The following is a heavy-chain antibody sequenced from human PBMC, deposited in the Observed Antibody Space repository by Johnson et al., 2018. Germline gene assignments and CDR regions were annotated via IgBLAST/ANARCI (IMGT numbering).Heavy chain of an antibody. J-gene: IGHJ3*02. CDR1: GFTFTNYA. D-gene: IGHD3-16*01. V-gene: IGHV3-30*04. Sequence: QVQLVQSGGNVVQPGRSLRLSCAASGFTFTNYAMHWVRQAPGKGLEWVAIISDDGNVNYYADSVKGRFTFSRDNPKNTVYLQMNSLRPEDTAVYYCTKDLAHYGAFDIWGQGTMVTISS. CDR2: ISDDGNVN. CDR3: TKDLAHYGAFDI.